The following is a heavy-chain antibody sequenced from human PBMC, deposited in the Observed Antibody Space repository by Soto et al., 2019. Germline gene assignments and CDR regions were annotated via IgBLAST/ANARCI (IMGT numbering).Heavy chain of an antibody. V-gene: IGHV4-31*03. CDR1: GGSISRSGYF. J-gene: IGHJ4*02. CDR3: ARSSRSYFDY. Sequence: PSETLSLTCTVSGGSISRSGYFWSWIRQHPGKGLEWIGYIYDSGSTYYNPSLKSRVSLSVDTSKNQFSLNLTSVTAADTAMYYCARSSRSYFDYWGQGTWSPSPQ. CDR2: IYDSGST.